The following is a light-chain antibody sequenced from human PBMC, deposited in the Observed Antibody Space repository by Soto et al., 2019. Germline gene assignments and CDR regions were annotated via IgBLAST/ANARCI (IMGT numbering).Light chain of an antibody. CDR1: QSLLHSNGYNY. J-gene: IGKJ1*01. CDR3: MQALQTDWGT. CDR2: LGS. V-gene: IGKV2-28*01. Sequence: DIVMTQSPLSLPVTPGEPASISCRSSQSLLHSNGYNYLDWYLQKPGQSPQLLIYLGSNRASGVPDRFSGSGSGTDFTLKISRVEAEDVGVYYCMQALQTDWGTFGQGTKVEIK.